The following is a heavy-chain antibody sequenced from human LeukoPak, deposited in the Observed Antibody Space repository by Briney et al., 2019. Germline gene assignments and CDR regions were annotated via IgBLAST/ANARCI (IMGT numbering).Heavy chain of an antibody. CDR3: ARDQGQWLAVDY. V-gene: IGHV4-59*01. Sequence: SETLSLTCTVSGGSISSYYWSWIRQPPGKGLEWIGYIYYSGSTNYNPSPKSRVTISVDTSKNQFSLKLSSVTAADTAVYYCARDQGQWLAVDYWGQGTLVTVSS. D-gene: IGHD6-19*01. CDR2: IYYSGST. CDR1: GGSISSYY. J-gene: IGHJ4*02.